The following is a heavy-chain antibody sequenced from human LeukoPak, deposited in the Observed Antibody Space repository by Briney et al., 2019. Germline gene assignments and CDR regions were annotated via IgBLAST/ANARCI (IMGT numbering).Heavy chain of an antibody. CDR2: IYHSGST. Sequence: SETLSLTCAVSGGSISSGGYSWSWIRQPPGKGLEWIGYIYHSGSTYYNPSLESRVTISVDGSKNQFSLKLSSVTAADAAVYYCARTSGLGTSIDYWGQGALVTVSS. CDR1: GGSISSGGYS. J-gene: IGHJ4*02. CDR3: ARTSGLGTSIDY. D-gene: IGHD3-22*01. V-gene: IGHV4-30-2*01.